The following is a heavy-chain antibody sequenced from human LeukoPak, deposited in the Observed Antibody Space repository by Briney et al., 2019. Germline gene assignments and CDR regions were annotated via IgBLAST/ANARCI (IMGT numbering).Heavy chain of an antibody. CDR1: GGTFSSYA. J-gene: IGHJ6*02. CDR3: AGYRYSYGTNYYYYGMDV. V-gene: IGHV1-69*05. CDR2: IIPIFGTA. D-gene: IGHD5-18*01. Sequence: SVKVSCKASGGTFSSYAISWVRQAPGQGLEWMGGIIPIFGTANYAQKFQGRVTITTDESTSTAYMELSSLRSEDTAVYYCAGYRYSYGTNYYYYGMDVWGQGTTVTVSS.